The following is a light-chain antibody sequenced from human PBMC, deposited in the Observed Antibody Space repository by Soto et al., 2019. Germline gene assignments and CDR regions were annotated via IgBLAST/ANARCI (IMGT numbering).Light chain of an antibody. CDR3: QQYGDSPWT. CDR1: ETVATN. V-gene: IGKV3D-15*02. J-gene: IGKJ1*01. Sequence: EVVMTQSPATLSVSPGERATLSCRASETVATNLAWYQQKPGQAPRLLISGASTRAAGISDRFRGSGSGTEFTLTISSLRSEDSAVYYCQQYGDSPWTFGQGTKVDIK. CDR2: GAS.